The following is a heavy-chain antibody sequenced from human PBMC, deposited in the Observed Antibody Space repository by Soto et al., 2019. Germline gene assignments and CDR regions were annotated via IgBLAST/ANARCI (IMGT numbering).Heavy chain of an antibody. J-gene: IGHJ4*02. CDR3: AKTVGNDY. D-gene: IGHD3-10*01. CDR1: GYTFTNYG. CDR2: ISAYNGNT. V-gene: IGHV1-18*01. Sequence: QVQLVQSGAEVKKPGASVKVSCKASGYTFTNYGISWVRQAPGQGLEWVGGISAYNGNTNYAQKLQGRVTLTTNTSTSTAYMEVRSLRSDDTAVYYFAKTVGNDYWGQGTLVTVSS.